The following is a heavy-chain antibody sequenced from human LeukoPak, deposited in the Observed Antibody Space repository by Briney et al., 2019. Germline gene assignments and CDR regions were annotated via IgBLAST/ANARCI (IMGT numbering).Heavy chain of an antibody. J-gene: IGHJ4*02. V-gene: IGHV3-33*01. CDR3: ARVQVMGYSSSLDY. CDR1: GFTFSSYG. CDR2: IWYDGSNK. Sequence: PGGSLRLSCAASGFTFSSYGMHWVRQAPGKGLEWVAVIWYDGSNKYYADSVKGRFTISRDNSKNTLYLQMNSLRAEDTAVYYCARVQVMGYSSSLDYWGQGTLVTVSS. D-gene: IGHD6-13*01.